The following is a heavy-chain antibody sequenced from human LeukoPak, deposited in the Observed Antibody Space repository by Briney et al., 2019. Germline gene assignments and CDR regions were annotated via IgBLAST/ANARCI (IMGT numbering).Heavy chain of an antibody. Sequence: GGSLRLSCAASGFTFNRFRMSWVRQPPGKGLEWVANINQGGSEIYYVDSVKGRFTVSTDNAKNSLYLQMTSLRAEDTAVYYCASSWGSAIDFWGQGTLVTVSS. CDR2: INQGGSEI. J-gene: IGHJ4*02. V-gene: IGHV3-7*01. CDR3: ASSWGSAIDF. CDR1: GFTFNRFR. D-gene: IGHD3-16*01.